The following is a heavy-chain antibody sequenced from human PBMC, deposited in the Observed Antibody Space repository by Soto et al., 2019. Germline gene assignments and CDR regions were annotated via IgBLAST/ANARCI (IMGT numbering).Heavy chain of an antibody. CDR1: GGSISSYY. D-gene: IGHD5-18*01. CDR2: IYYSGST. J-gene: IGHJ4*02. Sequence: SETLSLTCTVSGGSISSYYWSWIRQPPGKGLEWIGYIYYSGSTNYNPSLKSRVTISVDTSKNQFSLKLSSVTAADTAVYYCARVRYSYGYHPSYYFDYWGQGTLVTVSS. CDR3: ARVRYSYGYHPSYYFDY. V-gene: IGHV4-59*01.